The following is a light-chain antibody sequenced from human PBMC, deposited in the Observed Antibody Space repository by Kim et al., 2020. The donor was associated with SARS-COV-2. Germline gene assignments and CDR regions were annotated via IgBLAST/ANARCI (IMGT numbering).Light chain of an antibody. CDR1: NIGSKS. CDR2: YDS. J-gene: IGLJ3*02. CDR3: QVWDSSSDHRV. Sequence: APGKTARITCGGNNIGSKSVHWYQQKPGQAPVLVIYYDSDRPSGIPERFSCSNSGNTATLTISRVEAGDEADYYCQVWDSSSDHRVFGGGTQLTVL. V-gene: IGLV3-21*04.